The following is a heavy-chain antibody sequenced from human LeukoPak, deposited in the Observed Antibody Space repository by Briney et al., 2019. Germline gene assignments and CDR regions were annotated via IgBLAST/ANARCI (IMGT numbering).Heavy chain of an antibody. CDR1: GYTFTGYY. CDR2: INPNSGGT. V-gene: IGHV1-2*04. D-gene: IGHD3-10*01. CDR3: ARGLGYYGSGSYYGGFDY. J-gene: IGHJ4*02. Sequence: ASVKISCKASGYTFTGYYMHWVRQAPGQGLEWMGWINPNSGGTNYAQKFQGWVTMTRDTSISTAYMELSRLRSDDTAVYYCARGLGYYGSGSYYGGFDYWGQGTLVTVSS.